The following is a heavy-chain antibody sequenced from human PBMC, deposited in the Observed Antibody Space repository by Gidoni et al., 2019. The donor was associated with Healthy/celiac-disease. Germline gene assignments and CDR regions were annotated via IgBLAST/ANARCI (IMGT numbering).Heavy chain of an antibody. V-gene: IGHV3-21*01. CDR3: ARRAVTNTDY. J-gene: IGHJ4*02. Sequence: EVQLVESGGGLVKPGGSLRLSCAASGFTFSSYSINWVRQDPGKGLEWVSSISSSSSYIYYADSVKGRFTISRDNAKNSLYLQMNSLRAEDTAVYYCARRAVTNTDYWGQGTLVTVSS. CDR2: ISSSSSYI. D-gene: IGHD4-17*01. CDR1: GFTFSSYS.